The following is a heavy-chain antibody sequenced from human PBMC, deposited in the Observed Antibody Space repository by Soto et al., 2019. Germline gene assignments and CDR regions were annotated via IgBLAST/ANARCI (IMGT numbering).Heavy chain of an antibody. CDR2: ISAYNGNT. Sequence: QVQLVQSGAEVKKPGASVKVSCKASGYTFTSYGISWVRQAPGQGLEWMGWISAYNGNTNYAQKLQGRVTMTTDTSTSTAYMELRSLRSDDTAVYYCAREVGSPAPSGAFYCYYGMDVWGQGTTVTVSS. V-gene: IGHV1-18*01. CDR1: GYTFTSYG. D-gene: IGHD2-2*01. J-gene: IGHJ6*02. CDR3: AREVGSPAPSGAFYCYYGMDV.